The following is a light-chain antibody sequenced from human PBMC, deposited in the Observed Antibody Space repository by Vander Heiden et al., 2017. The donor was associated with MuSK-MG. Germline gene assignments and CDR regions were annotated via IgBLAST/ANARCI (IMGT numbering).Light chain of an antibody. CDR3: QQSYSALFT. V-gene: IGKV1-39*01. CDR1: QSISNY. CDR2: GAS. J-gene: IGKJ3*01. Sequence: DIQMTQSPSSLSASVGDRVTITCRASQSISNYLNWYQQQPGKAPKLLIYGASSLQRGVPSRFSGSGSGTDFTLTISSLLPEDFATYFCQQSYSALFTFGHGTNVDIK.